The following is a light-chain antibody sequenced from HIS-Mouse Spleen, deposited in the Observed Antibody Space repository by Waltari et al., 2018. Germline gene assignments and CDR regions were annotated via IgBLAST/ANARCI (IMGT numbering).Light chain of an antibody. CDR3: QQYNNWPFT. J-gene: IGKJ3*01. V-gene: IGKV3-15*01. CDR2: GAS. CDR1: NIGSKS. Sequence: VLTQPPSVSVAPGKTARITCGGNNIGSKSVHWYQQKPGQAPRLLIYGASTRATGIPARFSGSGSGTEFTLTISSMQSEDFAVYYCQQYNNWPFTFGPGTKVDIK.